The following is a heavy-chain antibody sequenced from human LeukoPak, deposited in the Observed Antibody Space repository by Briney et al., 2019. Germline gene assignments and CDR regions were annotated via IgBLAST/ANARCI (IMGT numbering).Heavy chain of an antibody. CDR1: GYSITSGFS. CDR3: AREGAVPGIDP. D-gene: IGHD3-16*01. V-gene: IGHV4-38-2*02. Sequence: SETLSLTCAVSGYSITSGFSWGWIRQPPGKGLEWIGTISHSGTTDYKSTLESRLTISMDTSKNLFSLRLTSVTAADTAVYYCAREGAVPGIDPWGQGTLVTVSS. CDR2: ISHSGTT. J-gene: IGHJ5*02.